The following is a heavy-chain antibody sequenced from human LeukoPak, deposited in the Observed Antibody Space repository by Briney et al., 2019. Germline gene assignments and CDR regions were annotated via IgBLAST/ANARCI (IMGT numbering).Heavy chain of an antibody. CDR2: IYYSGTT. D-gene: IGHD2-15*01. Sequence: SETLSLTCTVSGGSINSSTYYWGWIRHLPGKGLEWIGTIYYSGTTYYNPSLKSRVTISVDTSKNQFSLKLTSVSAADTAVYFCARHGRRYCSGKSCHGVYFDSWGQGTLVTVSS. J-gene: IGHJ4*02. V-gene: IGHV4-39*01. CDR3: ARHGRRYCSGKSCHGVYFDS. CDR1: GGSINSSTYY.